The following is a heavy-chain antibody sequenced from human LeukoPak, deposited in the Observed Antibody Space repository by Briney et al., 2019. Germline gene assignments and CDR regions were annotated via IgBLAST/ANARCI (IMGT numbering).Heavy chain of an antibody. V-gene: IGHV1-69*04. J-gene: IGHJ5*02. Sequence: ASVKVSCKASGDTFSSYAISWVRQAPGQGLEWMGRIIPILGIANYAQKFQGRVTITADKSTSTAYMELSSLRSEDTAVYYCARDLGLPGNWFDPWGQGTLVTVSS. CDR1: GDTFSSYA. CDR2: IIPILGIA. CDR3: ARDLGLPGNWFDP.